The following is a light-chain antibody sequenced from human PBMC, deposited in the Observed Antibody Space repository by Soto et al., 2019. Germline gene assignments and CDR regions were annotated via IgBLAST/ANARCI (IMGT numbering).Light chain of an antibody. J-gene: IGLJ2*01. CDR1: SSNIGAGYD. V-gene: IGLV1-40*01. CDR3: QSYDSSLSGSI. CDR2: GNS. Sequence: QSVLTQPPSVSGAPGQRVTISCTGSSSNIGAGYDVHWYQQLPGTAPKVLIYGNSNRPSGVPDRFSGSKSGTSASLAITGLQAEDEADYYCQSYDSSLSGSIFGGRTKLTVL.